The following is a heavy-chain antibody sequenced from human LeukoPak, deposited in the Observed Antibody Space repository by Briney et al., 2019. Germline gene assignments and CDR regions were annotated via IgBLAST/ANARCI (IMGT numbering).Heavy chain of an antibody. V-gene: IGHV4-30-2*01. Sequence: SETLSLTCTVSGGSISRSSYYWGWIRQPPGKGLEWIGYIYHTGSTYYNPSLKSRVTISVDRSKNQFSLKVNSVTAADTAVYYCARDRAFDIWGQGTMVTVSS. J-gene: IGHJ3*02. CDR1: GGSISRSSYY. CDR2: IYHTGST. CDR3: ARDRAFDI.